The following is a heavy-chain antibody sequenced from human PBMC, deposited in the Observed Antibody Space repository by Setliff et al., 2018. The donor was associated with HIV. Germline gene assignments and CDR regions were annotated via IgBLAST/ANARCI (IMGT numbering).Heavy chain of an antibody. CDR2: VNPGTGNT. Sequence: GASVKVSCKASGYTFTSYGINWVRQSTGQGLEWMGWVNPGTGNTGSAPKFQGRVTMTRDTSTSTVYMELSSLRSEDTAVYYCARDWEARADYYDTSGQAQYFQHWGQGTLVTVSS. V-gene: IGHV1-8*02. D-gene: IGHD3-22*01. CDR1: GYTFTSYG. J-gene: IGHJ1*01. CDR3: ARDWEARADYYDTSGQAQYFQH.